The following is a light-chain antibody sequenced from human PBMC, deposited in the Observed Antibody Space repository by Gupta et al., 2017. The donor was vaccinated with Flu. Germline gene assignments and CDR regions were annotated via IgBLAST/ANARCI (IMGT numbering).Light chain of an antibody. CDR3: QQFGSSPLYT. J-gene: IGKJ2*01. V-gene: IGKV3-20*01. CDR1: ESINISL. CDR2: RAF. Sequence: ELLWTQAPGTLSLSPGYTATLSCTGSESINISLLAWYQQKPRQTPTNLIFRAFYRATGVPDRFSGSGSGTDYTLPITRLVPEDYAVYFCQQFGSSPLYTFGQGTKLEIK.